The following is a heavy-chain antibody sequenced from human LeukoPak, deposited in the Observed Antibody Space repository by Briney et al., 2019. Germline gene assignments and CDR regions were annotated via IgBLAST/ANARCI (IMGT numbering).Heavy chain of an antibody. V-gene: IGHV1-2*02. Sequence: AAVKVSCKASGYTFTGYYMHWVRQAPGQGLEWMGWINPNSGGTNYAQKFQGRVTMTRDTSISTAYMELSRLRSDDTAVYYCAREGGYSGSFDFDYWGQGTLVTVSS. CDR2: INPNSGGT. J-gene: IGHJ4*02. CDR3: AREGGYSGSFDFDY. D-gene: IGHD1-26*01. CDR1: GYTFTGYY.